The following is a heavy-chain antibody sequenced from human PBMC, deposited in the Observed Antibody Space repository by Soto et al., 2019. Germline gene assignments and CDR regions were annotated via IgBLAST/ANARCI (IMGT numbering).Heavy chain of an antibody. J-gene: IGHJ6*02. D-gene: IGHD3-16*01. Sequence: QVQLVQSGDEVKKPGASVKVSCKASGYIFVNYGIAWVRQAPGQGLEWMGRISPYTGNTHSATKVQGRLTMTTATATSTAYRDLGSLTSDDTAVYYCVMVDNYVTPTPQDVWGQGTTVTVSS. CDR2: ISPYTGNT. CDR1: GYIFVNYG. CDR3: VMVDNYVTPTPQDV. V-gene: IGHV1-18*01.